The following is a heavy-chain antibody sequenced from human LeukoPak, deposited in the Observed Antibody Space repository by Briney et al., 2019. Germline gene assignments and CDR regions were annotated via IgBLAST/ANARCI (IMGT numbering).Heavy chain of an antibody. Sequence: GRSLRLSCAASGFTFSSYAMHWVRQAPGKGLEWVAVISYDGSNKYYADSVKGRFTISRDNAKNSLYLQMNSLRAEDTAVYYCAREGTYYYDSSGHSDYWGQGTLVTVSS. CDR2: ISYDGSNK. J-gene: IGHJ4*02. V-gene: IGHV3-30*04. D-gene: IGHD3-22*01. CDR1: GFTFSSYA. CDR3: AREGTYYYDSSGHSDY.